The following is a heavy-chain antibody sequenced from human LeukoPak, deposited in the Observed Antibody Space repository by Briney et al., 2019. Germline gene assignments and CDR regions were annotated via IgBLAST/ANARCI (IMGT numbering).Heavy chain of an antibody. CDR3: ARDLRYQPSNYYYYYMDV. V-gene: IGHV4-4*07. CDR1: GDSNSSYY. D-gene: IGHD2-2*01. Sequence: SETLSLTCTVSGDSNSSYYWSWIRQPAGKGLEWIGRFYTSGSTNYNPSLKSRVTMSVDTSKNQFSLKLSSVTAADTAVYYCARDLRYQPSNYYYYYMDVWGKGTTVTVSS. CDR2: FYTSGST. J-gene: IGHJ6*03.